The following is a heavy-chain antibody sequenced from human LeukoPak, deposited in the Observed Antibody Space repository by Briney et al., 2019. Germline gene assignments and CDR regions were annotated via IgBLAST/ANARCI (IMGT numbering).Heavy chain of an antibody. Sequence: SETLSLTCTVSGYSISSGFYWGWIRQPPGKGLECIGSIYHSGSTYYNPSLKSRVTISVDTSKNQFSLNLSSVTAADTAMYYCARAMGTSRNFFDYWGQGTLVTVSS. D-gene: IGHD1-7*01. CDR3: ARAMGTSRNFFDY. J-gene: IGHJ4*02. CDR2: IYHSGST. CDR1: GYSISSGFY. V-gene: IGHV4-38-2*02.